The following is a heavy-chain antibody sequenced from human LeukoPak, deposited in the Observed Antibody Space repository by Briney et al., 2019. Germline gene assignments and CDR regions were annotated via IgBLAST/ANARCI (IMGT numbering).Heavy chain of an antibody. CDR1: GFTFGDYA. J-gene: IGHJ4*02. V-gene: IGHV3-49*04. CDR2: IRSKAYGGTT. CDR3: TRDSRSRARGYFDY. Sequence: GGSLRLSCTASGFTFGDYAMSWVRQAPGKGLEWVGFIRSKAYGGTTEYAASVKGRFTISRDDSKSIAYLQMNSLKTEDTAVYYCTRDSRSRARGYFDYWSQGTLVTVSS. D-gene: IGHD3-10*01.